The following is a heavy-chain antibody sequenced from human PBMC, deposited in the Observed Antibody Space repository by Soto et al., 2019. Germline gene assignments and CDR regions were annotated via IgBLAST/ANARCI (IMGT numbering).Heavy chain of an antibody. D-gene: IGHD2-21*02. V-gene: IGHV3-30-3*01. CDR2: ISYDGSNK. Sequence: GGSLRLSCAASGFTFSSYAMHWVRQAPGKGLEWVAVISYDGSNKYYADSVKGRFTISRDNSKNTLYLQMNSLRAEDTAVYYCARKQDPFPYGGNSESSYYYYYGMDVWGQGTTVTVSS. CDR3: ARKQDPFPYGGNSESSYYYYYGMDV. CDR1: GFTFSSYA. J-gene: IGHJ6*02.